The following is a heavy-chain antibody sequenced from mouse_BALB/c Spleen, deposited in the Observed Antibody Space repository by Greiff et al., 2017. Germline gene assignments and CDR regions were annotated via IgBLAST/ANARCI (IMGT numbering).Heavy chain of an antibody. J-gene: IGHJ3*01. CDR1: GYTFTDYN. Sequence: VHVKQSGPELVKPGASVKIPCKASGYTFTDYNMDWVKQSHGKSLEWIGDINPSNGGTIYNQKFKGKATLTVDKSSSTAYMELRSLTSEDTAVYYCARGYGYQAWFAYWGQGTLVTVSA. D-gene: IGHD1-2*01. V-gene: IGHV1-18*01. CDR3: ARGYGYQAWFAY. CDR2: INPSNGGT.